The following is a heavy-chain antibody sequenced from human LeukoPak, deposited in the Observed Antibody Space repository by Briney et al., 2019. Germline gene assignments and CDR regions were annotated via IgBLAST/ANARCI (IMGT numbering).Heavy chain of an antibody. Sequence: QAGGSLRLSCAASGFTFSSYAMSWVRQAPGKGLEWVSAISGSGGSTYYADSVRGRFTISRDNSKNTLYLQMNSLRADEDTAIYYCGRFATVGASTPHYFDSWGQGTLVTVSS. V-gene: IGHV3-23*01. CDR1: GFTFSSYA. CDR3: GRFATVGASTPHYFDS. CDR2: ISGSGGST. J-gene: IGHJ4*02. D-gene: IGHD1-26*01.